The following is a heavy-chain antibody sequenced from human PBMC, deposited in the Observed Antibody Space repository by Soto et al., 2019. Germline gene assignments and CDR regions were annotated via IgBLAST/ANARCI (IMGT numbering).Heavy chain of an antibody. D-gene: IGHD6-19*01. Sequence: PGGSLRLSCAASGFTFSSYAMSWFRQAPGKGLEWVSAISGSGGSTYYADSVKGRFTISRDNSKNTLYLQMNSLRAEDTAVYYCAKVGTYLEAGPKGFDPWGQGTLVTVS. J-gene: IGHJ5*02. CDR3: AKVGTYLEAGPKGFDP. CDR1: GFTFSSYA. V-gene: IGHV3-23*01. CDR2: ISGSGGST.